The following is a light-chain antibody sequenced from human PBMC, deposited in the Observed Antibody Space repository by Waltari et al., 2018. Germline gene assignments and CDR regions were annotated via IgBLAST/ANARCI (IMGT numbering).Light chain of an antibody. Sequence: QSALTQPASVSGSPGQSITISCTGTSSDLGAYNSVSWYQQHPGKAPNRIIYEVTNRPPGVSPRFSGSKSGNTASLTIAGLQAEDEADYYCSSFTTSSILFGGGTKLAVL. V-gene: IGLV2-14*01. CDR1: SSDLGAYNS. CDR2: EVT. J-gene: IGLJ2*01. CDR3: SSFTTSSIL.